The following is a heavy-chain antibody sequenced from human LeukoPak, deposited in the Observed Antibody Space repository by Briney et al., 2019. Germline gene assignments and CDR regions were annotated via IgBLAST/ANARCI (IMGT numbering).Heavy chain of an antibody. CDR3: ARVNSGWYCFDF. Sequence: SQTLSLTCTVSGGSISSSSYYWSWIRQPAGKGLEWIGRIYSSGSTDYNPSLKSRVAISVDTSKNQFSLNLSSVTAADPAIYYCARVNSGWYCFDFWGHGNLVTVSS. V-gene: IGHV4-61*02. J-gene: IGHJ4*01. CDR1: GGSISSSSYY. D-gene: IGHD6-19*01. CDR2: IYSSGST.